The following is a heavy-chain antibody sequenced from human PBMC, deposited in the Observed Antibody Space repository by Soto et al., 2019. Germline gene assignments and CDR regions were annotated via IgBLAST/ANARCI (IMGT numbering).Heavy chain of an antibody. V-gene: IGHV2-5*02. CDR3: AHRSGGQREYYCYRGV. D-gene: IGHD6-25*01. CDR2: IYWDDDK. CDR1: GFSLSTSGVG. J-gene: IGHJ6*03. Sequence: GSGPTLVNPTQTLTLTCTFSGFSLSTSGVGVGWIRQPPGKALEWLALIYWDDDKRYSPSLKSRLTITKDTSKNQVVLTMTNMELVHAATYYCAHRSGGQREYYCYRGVWGKVTRSTSSS.